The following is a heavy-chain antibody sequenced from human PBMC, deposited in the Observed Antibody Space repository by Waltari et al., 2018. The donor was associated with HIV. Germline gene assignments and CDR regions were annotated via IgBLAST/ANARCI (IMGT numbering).Heavy chain of an antibody. CDR3: TTVGGGTRDY. CDR2: IKSNTDGGTT. Sequence: EVLLVESGGGLGKPGGSLRLSCAASGFTFSDAWMSWVRQAPGKGLEWVGRIKSNTDGGTTDYAAPVKGRFTISRDDSKTTLYLETNSLKTEDTAVYYCTTVGGGTRDYWGQGTLITVSS. D-gene: IGHD3-16*01. V-gene: IGHV3-15*01. J-gene: IGHJ4*02. CDR1: GFTFSDAW.